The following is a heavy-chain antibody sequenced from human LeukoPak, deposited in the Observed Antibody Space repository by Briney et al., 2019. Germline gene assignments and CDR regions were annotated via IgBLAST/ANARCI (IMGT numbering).Heavy chain of an antibody. CDR2: ITRDGSYA. D-gene: IGHD5-24*01. CDR1: GFAFSNYW. Sequence: PGGSLRLSCAASGFAFSNYWMHWVRQVPGKGLVWVSRITRDGSYANYADSVKGRFTFSRDNARNTLYLQMNSLSAEDTAVYYCARDGDGYNFDFWGQGALVTVSS. V-gene: IGHV3-74*01. J-gene: IGHJ4*02. CDR3: ARDGDGYNFDF.